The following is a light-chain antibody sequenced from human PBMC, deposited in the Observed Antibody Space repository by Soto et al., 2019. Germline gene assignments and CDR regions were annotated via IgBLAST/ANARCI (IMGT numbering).Light chain of an antibody. CDR3: AAWDDSLNGVV. V-gene: IGLV1-44*01. CDR1: SSNIGSKT. CDR2: SNN. J-gene: IGLJ2*01. Sequence: QSVLTQPPSASGTPGQRVTISCSGSSSNIGSKTVNWYQQLPGTAPKLLIYSNNQRPSGVPERFSGSKSGTSASLAISGLQSEDEADYHCAAWDDSLNGVVFGGGTKLTVL.